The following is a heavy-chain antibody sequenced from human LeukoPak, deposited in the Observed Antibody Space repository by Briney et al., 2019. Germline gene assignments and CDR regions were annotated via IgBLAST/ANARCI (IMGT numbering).Heavy chain of an antibody. V-gene: IGHV4-39*01. Sequence: PSETLSLTCIVSGGSISSSSYYWGWIRQPPGKGLEWIGSIYYSGSTYYNPSLKSRVTISVDTSKNQFSLKLSSVTAADTAVYYCARQLTPLGDDYGEGEDYFDYWGQGTLVTVSS. D-gene: IGHD4-17*01. J-gene: IGHJ4*02. CDR2: IYYSGST. CDR1: GGSISSSSYY. CDR3: ARQLTPLGDDYGEGEDYFDY.